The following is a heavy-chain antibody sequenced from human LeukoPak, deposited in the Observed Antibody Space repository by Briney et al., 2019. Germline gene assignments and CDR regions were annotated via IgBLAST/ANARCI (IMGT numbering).Heavy chain of an antibody. V-gene: IGHV1-2*04. CDR3: ARRAGREALGAFDI. Sequence: ASVKVSCKASGYTFTGYYMHWVRQAPGQGLEWMGWINPNSGGTNYAQKFQGWVTMTRDTSISTAYMELSRLRSDDTAVYYCARRAGREALGAFDIWGQGTMVTVSS. D-gene: IGHD6-19*01. J-gene: IGHJ3*02. CDR2: INPNSGGT. CDR1: GYTFTGYY.